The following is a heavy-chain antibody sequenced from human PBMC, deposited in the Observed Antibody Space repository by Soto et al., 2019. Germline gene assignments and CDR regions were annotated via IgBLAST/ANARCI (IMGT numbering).Heavy chain of an antibody. CDR1: GYSFTSYW. Sequence: GESLKISCKGSGYSFTSYWISWVRQMPGKGLEWMGRIDPSDSYTNYSPSFQGHVTISADKSISTAYLQWSSLKASDTAMYYCAIHFIAADGSDWFDPWGQGTLVTVSS. V-gene: IGHV5-10-1*01. CDR3: AIHFIAADGSDWFDP. J-gene: IGHJ5*02. CDR2: IDPSDSYT. D-gene: IGHD6-13*01.